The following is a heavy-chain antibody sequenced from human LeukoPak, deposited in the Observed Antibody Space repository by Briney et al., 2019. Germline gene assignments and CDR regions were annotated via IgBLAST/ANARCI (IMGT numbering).Heavy chain of an antibody. V-gene: IGHV3-30*02. D-gene: IGHD3-16*01. CDR3: AKRADYYDSSRALYDAFDL. CDR2: IRYDGSDK. Sequence: PGGSLRLSCAASGFTFRTYGMHWVRQAPAKGLEWVTFIRYDGSDKYYADSVKGRLTISRDNSKNTLFLQMNSLRVEDTAVYYCAKRADYYDSSRALYDAFDLWGQGTMVTVSS. CDR1: GFTFRTYG. J-gene: IGHJ3*01.